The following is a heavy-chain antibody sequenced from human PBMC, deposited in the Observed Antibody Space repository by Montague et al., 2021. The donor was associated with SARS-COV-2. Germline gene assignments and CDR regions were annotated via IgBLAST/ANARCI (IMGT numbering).Heavy chain of an antibody. Sequence: SETLSLTCTVSGGSISGYYWTWMRQPPGKGLEWLGHIYYTGSTKYNPSPKSRVTISIDTPKNQFSLKLRSVTAADTAVYFCARAQTTSFIANCVNYFDYWGQGALVTVSS. CDR3: ARAQTTSFIANCVNYFDY. V-gene: IGHV4-59*01. D-gene: IGHD2-2*01. CDR2: IYYTGST. CDR1: GGSISGYY. J-gene: IGHJ4*02.